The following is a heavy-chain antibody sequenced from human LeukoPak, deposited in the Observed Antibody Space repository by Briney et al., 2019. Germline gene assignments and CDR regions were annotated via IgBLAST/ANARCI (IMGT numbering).Heavy chain of an antibody. CDR1: GGSINSNSNY. CDR2: ISYSGNT. Sequence: SETLSLTCTVSGGSINSNSNYWGWIRQPPGKGPEWIGSISYSGNTYYRSSLKSRVTISVDTSKNQFSLKLTSITAEDTAVYYCTRHSFEVATLTPFDSWGQGTLVTVSS. CDR3: TRHSFEVATLTPFDS. V-gene: IGHV4-39*01. J-gene: IGHJ4*02. D-gene: IGHD5-12*01.